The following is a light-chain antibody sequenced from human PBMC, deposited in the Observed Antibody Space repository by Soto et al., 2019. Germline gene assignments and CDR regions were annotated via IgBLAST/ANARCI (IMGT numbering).Light chain of an antibody. CDR1: SSDVGGYNY. V-gene: IGLV2-8*01. CDR3: SSHAGINNVV. CDR2: EVT. Sequence: QSVLTQPPSASGSPGQSVTISCTGTSSDVGGYNYVSWYQQHPGKAPKLMVYEVTKRPSGVPERFSGSKSGNTASLTVSGLQAEDEADYYCSSHAGINNVVFGGGTKLTVL. J-gene: IGLJ3*02.